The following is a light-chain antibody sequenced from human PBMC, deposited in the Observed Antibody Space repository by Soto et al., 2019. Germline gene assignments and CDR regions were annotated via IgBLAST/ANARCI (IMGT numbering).Light chain of an antibody. CDR3: QQRTNWPLT. V-gene: IGKV3-11*01. Sequence: EIVLTQSPATLSLSPGERATLSCRARQTISSYLAWYQQKPGQAPRLLIYDASNRAAGIPARFSGFGSGTDFTLTISSLEPEDVAIYYCQQRTNWPLTFGGGTNVEIK. J-gene: IGKJ4*01. CDR2: DAS. CDR1: QTISSY.